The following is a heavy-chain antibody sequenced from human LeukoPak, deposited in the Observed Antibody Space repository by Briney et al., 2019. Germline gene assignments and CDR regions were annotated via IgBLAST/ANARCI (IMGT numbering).Heavy chain of an antibody. CDR3: ARPHYDILTGYISHYYYGMDV. Sequence: ASVKVSCKASGYTFTSYGISWVRQAPGQGLEWMGRISAYNGNTNYAQKLQGRVTMTTDTSTSTAYMELRSLRSDDTAVYYCARPHYDILTGYISHYYYGMDVWGQGTTVTVSS. CDR2: ISAYNGNT. V-gene: IGHV1-18*01. J-gene: IGHJ6*02. CDR1: GYTFTSYG. D-gene: IGHD3-9*01.